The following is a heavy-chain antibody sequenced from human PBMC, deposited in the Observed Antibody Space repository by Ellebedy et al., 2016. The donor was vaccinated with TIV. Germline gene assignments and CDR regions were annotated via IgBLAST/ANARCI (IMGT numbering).Heavy chain of an antibody. CDR1: GFTFSSYA. V-gene: IGHV3-30-3*01. D-gene: IGHD2-2*01. Sequence: PGGSLRLSCAASGFTFSSYAMHWVRQAPGKGLEWVAGISYDGSNKYYADSVKGRFTISRDNSKNTLYLQMNSLRAEDTAVYYCARAGIWVVPAGFDYWGQGTLVIVSS. J-gene: IGHJ4*02. CDR2: ISYDGSNK. CDR3: ARAGIWVVPAGFDY.